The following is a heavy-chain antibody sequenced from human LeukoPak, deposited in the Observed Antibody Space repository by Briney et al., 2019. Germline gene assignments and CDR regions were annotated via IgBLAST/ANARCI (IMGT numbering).Heavy chain of an antibody. CDR2: IYHSGST. J-gene: IGHJ4*02. Sequence: KPSETLFLTCAVSGGSISSGGYSWSWIRQPPGKGLEWIGYIYHSGSTYYNPSLKSRVTISVDRSKNQFSLKLSSVTAADTAVYYCARGGYNYGVDYWGQGTLVTVSS. CDR1: GGSISSGGYS. D-gene: IGHD5-18*01. V-gene: IGHV4-30-2*01. CDR3: ARGGYNYGVDY.